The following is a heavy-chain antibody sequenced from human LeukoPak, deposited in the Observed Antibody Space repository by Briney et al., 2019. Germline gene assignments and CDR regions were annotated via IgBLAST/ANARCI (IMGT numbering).Heavy chain of an antibody. D-gene: IGHD2-15*01. CDR3: AKDAGYYCSGGSCYRPWFDP. J-gene: IGHJ5*02. Sequence: GGSLRLSCAASGFTFSSYAMSWVRQAPGKGLEWVSAISGSGGSTYYADPVKGRFTISRDNSKNALYLQMNSLRAEDTAVYYCAKDAGYYCSGGSCYRPWFDPWGQGTLVTVSS. CDR2: ISGSGGST. V-gene: IGHV3-23*01. CDR1: GFTFSSYA.